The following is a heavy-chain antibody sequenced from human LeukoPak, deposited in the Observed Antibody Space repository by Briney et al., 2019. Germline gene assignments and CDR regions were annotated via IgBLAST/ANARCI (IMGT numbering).Heavy chain of an antibody. D-gene: IGHD3-9*01. CDR2: IYSGGST. CDR3: ARLGYDILTGVDY. CDR1: GFSVSNNF. Sequence: GGSLRLSCAASGFSVSNNFMSWVRQAPGKGLEWVSVIYSGGSTYYADSVQGRFTISRDNSKNTLYLQMNSLRAEDTAVYYCARLGYDILTGVDYWGQGTLVTVSS. V-gene: IGHV3-53*01. J-gene: IGHJ4*02.